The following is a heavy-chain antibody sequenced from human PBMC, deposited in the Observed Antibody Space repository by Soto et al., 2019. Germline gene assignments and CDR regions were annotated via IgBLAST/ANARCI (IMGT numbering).Heavy chain of an antibody. CDR1: GFTFSSYA. V-gene: IGHV3-23*01. CDR2: ISGSGGST. Sequence: HPGGSLRLSCAASGFTFSSYAMSWVRQAPGKGLEWVSAISGSGGSTYYADSVKGRFTISRDNSKNTLYLQMNSLRAEDTAVYYCAKDNISGRGGYWILYYYYGMDVWGQGTTVTVSS. CDR3: AKDNISGRGGYWILYYYYGMDV. J-gene: IGHJ6*02. D-gene: IGHD3-22*01.